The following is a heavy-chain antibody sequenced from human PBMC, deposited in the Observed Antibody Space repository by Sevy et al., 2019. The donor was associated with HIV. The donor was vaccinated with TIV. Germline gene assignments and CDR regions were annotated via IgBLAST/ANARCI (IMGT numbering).Heavy chain of an antibody. D-gene: IGHD3-10*01. J-gene: IGHJ5*02. CDR1: GGSFSGYY. Sequence: SETLSLTCAVYGGSFSGYYWSWIRQPPGKGLEWIGEINHSGSTNYNPSLKSRVTISVDTSKNQFSLKLSSVTAADTPVYYCARGKSPAYYYGSGSQQRAQVDPWGQGTLVTVSS. V-gene: IGHV4-34*01. CDR3: ARGKSPAYYYGSGSQQRAQVDP. CDR2: INHSGST.